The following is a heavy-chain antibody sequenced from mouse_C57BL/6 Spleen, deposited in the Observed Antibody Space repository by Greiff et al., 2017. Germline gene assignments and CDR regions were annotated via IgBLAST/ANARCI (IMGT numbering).Heavy chain of an antibody. CDR2: IDPETGGT. Sequence: VQLQQSGAELVRPGASVTLSCKASGYTFTDYEMHWVKQTPVHGLEWIGAIDPETGGTAYNQKFKGKAILTADKSSSTAYMELRSLTSEDSAVYYCTSGDGSSYGWLAYWGQGTLVTVSA. J-gene: IGHJ3*01. V-gene: IGHV1-15*01. CDR3: TSGDGSSYGWLAY. CDR1: GYTFTDYE. D-gene: IGHD1-1*01.